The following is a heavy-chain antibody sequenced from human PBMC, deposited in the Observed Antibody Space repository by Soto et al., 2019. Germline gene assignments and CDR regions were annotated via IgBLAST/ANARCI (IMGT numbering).Heavy chain of an antibody. J-gene: IGHJ5*02. D-gene: IGHD6-13*01. V-gene: IGHV1-69*01. CDR1: GGTFSSYA. CDR2: IIPIFGTA. Sequence: QVQLVQTGAEVKKPGSSVKVSCKASGGTFSSYAISWVRQAPGQGLEWMGGIIPIFGTANYAQKFQGRVTITADESTSTAYIELSSLRSEDTAVYYCARGKYSSSWYEGGWFDPWGQGTLVTVSS. CDR3: ARGKYSSSWYEGGWFDP.